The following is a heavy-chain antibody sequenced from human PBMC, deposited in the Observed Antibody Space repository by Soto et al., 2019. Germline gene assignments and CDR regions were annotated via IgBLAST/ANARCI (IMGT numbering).Heavy chain of an antibody. CDR3: ARDWGSSGWPN. D-gene: IGHD6-19*01. CDR1: VHSLSSGGYY. V-gene: IGHV4-31*03. CDR2: IYFTGTT. Sequence: PSETLSLTCTVSVHSLSSGGYYWSWIRQHPGKGLEWVGYIYFTGTTLYNPSLKSRLAIPVDTSKNQFSLKLTSVTAADTDVYYCARDWGSSGWPNWRKGVLVT. J-gene: IGHJ4*02.